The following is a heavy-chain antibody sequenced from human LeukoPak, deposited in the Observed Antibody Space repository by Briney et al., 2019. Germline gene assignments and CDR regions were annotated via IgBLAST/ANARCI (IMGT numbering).Heavy chain of an antibody. V-gene: IGHV1-2*02. CDR3: VRGTGYCSSTSCYNSGEYFQH. Sequence: ASVKVSCKASGYTFTGYYIHWVRQAPGQGLEWMAWINVNSGGTNSAQNFQGRVIMTRDTSISTAYMEVSRLRSDDTAVYYCVRGTGYCSSTSCYNSGEYFQHWGQGTLVTVSS. CDR1: GYTFTGYY. CDR2: INVNSGGT. D-gene: IGHD2-2*02. J-gene: IGHJ1*01.